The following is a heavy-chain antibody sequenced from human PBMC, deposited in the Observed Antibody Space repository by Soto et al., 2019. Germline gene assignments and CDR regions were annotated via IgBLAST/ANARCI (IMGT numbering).Heavy chain of an antibody. CDR3: ARPSGVTPISFIDY. Sequence: QVQLVQSGAEVKKPGSSVKVSCKASGGTFSSYTISWVRQAPGQGLEWMGRIIPILGIANYAQKFQGRVTITADKSTSTAYMELSSLRSEDTAVYSCARPSGVTPISFIDYWGQGTLVTVSS. V-gene: IGHV1-69*02. D-gene: IGHD2-21*02. CDR2: IIPILGIA. J-gene: IGHJ4*02. CDR1: GGTFSSYT.